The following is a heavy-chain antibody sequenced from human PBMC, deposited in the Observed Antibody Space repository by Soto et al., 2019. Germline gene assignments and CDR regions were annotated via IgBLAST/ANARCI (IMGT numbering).Heavy chain of an antibody. Sequence: QVQLVQSGGEVRKPGASVNVSCKTSGYIFTNYGVAWVRQAPAQGLELVAWISGYNGYPKYTQKFQGRVTVTTDTSTRTGYIELRNLRSDDTAVYYCARASAGALYDFWGQGTLVTVSS. CDR2: ISGYNGYP. D-gene: IGHD6-13*01. J-gene: IGHJ4*02. V-gene: IGHV1-18*01. CDR3: ARASAGALYDF. CDR1: GYIFTNYG.